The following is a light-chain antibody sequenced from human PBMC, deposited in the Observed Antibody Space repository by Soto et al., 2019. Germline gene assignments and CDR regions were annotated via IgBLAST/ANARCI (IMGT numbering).Light chain of an antibody. CDR1: QSVSSSY. Sequence: EIVLTQSPGTLSLSPGERATLSCWASQSVSSSYLAWYQQKPGQAPRLLIYGASSRATGIPNRFSGSGSGTDFTLSISSLESEDFAVYYCQQYGSSPWTFGQGTKVDIK. V-gene: IGKV3-20*01. J-gene: IGKJ1*01. CDR3: QQYGSSPWT. CDR2: GAS.